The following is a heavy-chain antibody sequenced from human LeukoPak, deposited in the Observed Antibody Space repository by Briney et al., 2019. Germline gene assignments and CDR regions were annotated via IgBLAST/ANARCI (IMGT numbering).Heavy chain of an antibody. V-gene: IGHV4-59*01. CDR2: IYYSGST. Sequence: GSLRLSCAASGFTFSSYAMHWVRQAPGKGLEWIGYIYYSGSTNYNPSLKSRVTISVDTSKNQFSLKLSSVTAADTAVYYCARGTTASDLDGTAYWGQGTLVTVSS. CDR1: GFTFSSYA. CDR3: ARGTTASDLDGTAY. D-gene: IGHD1/OR15-1a*01. J-gene: IGHJ4*02.